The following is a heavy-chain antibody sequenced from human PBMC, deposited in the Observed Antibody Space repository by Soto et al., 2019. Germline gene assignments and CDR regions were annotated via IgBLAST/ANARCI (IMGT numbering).Heavy chain of an antibody. V-gene: IGHV1-69*01. D-gene: IGHD3-10*01. CDR3: ARAVISAHYFYYGMAV. CDR1: GGTFNTYA. J-gene: IGHJ6*02. CDR2: IIPIFGTT. Sequence: QVQLVQSGAEVKKPGSSVKVSCKASGGTFNTYAMTWVRQAPGQGLEWMGGIIPIFGTTSYAQNIQERVTITADESTSTVYMELRSLKSEDTAFYYCARAVISAHYFYYGMAVWGHGTTVTVSS.